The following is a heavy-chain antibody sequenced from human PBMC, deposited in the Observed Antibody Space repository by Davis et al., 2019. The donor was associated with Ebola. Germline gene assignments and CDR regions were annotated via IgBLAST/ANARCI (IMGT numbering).Heavy chain of an antibody. CDR3: ARENLYYDFWSGYYRSYGMDV. Sequence: ASVKVSCKASGYTFTGYYMHWVRQAPGQGLEWMGWINPKSGGTNYAQKLQGRVTMTTDTSTSTAYMALRSLRSDDTAVYYCARENLYYDFWSGYYRSYGMDVWGQGTTVTVSS. CDR2: INPKSGGT. J-gene: IGHJ6*02. D-gene: IGHD3-3*01. V-gene: IGHV1-2*02. CDR1: GYTFTGYY.